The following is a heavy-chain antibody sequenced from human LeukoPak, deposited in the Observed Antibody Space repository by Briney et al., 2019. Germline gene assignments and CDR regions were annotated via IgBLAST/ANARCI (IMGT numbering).Heavy chain of an antibody. CDR1: GYTFSGYY. J-gene: IGHJ4*02. CDR3: TREAGYGDFDY. V-gene: IGHV1-46*01. CDR2: SNPSGGST. Sequence: ASVKVSCKASGYTFSGYYIHWVRQAPGQGLEWMGISNPSGGSTRYAQRFQGRVTMTSDTSTSTVYLEPSSLRSEDTAAYYCTREAGYGDFDYWGQGTLVTVSS. D-gene: IGHD4-17*01.